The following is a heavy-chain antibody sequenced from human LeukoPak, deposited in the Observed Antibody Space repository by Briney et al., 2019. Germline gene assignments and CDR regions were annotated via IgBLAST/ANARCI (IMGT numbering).Heavy chain of an antibody. J-gene: IGHJ4*02. CDR2: ISSSSSYI. V-gene: IGHV3-21*01. CDR3: AGGRERDGYSIDY. CDR1: GFTFSSYS. Sequence: GGSLRLSCAASGFTFSSYSMNWVRQAPGKGLEGVSSISSSSSYIHYADSVKGRFTISRDNAKNSLYLQMNSLRAEDTAVYYCAGGRERDGYSIDYWGQGTLVTVSS. D-gene: IGHD5-24*01.